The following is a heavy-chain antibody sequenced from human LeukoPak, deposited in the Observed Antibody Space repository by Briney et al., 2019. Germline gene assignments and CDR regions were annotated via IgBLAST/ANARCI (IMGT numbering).Heavy chain of an antibody. CDR3: ARDLGIAATTDY. CDR1: GGSISSGDYY. D-gene: IGHD6-13*01. V-gene: IGHV4-30-4*01. Sequence: SETLSLTCTVSGGSISSGDYYWSWIRQPPGQGLEWIGYIYYSGSTYYNPSLKSRVTMSVDTSKNQFSLKLSSVTAADTAVYYCARDLGIAATTDYWGQGTLVTVSS. CDR2: IYYSGST. J-gene: IGHJ4*02.